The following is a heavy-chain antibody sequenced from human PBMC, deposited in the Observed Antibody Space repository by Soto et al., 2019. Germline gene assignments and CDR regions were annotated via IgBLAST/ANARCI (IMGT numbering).Heavy chain of an antibody. J-gene: IGHJ6*02. V-gene: IGHV1-3*01. D-gene: IGHD1-7*01. CDR2: INAGNGNT. Sequence: ASVKVSCKASGYTFTSYAMHWVRQAPGQRLEWMGWINAGNGNTKYSQKFQGRVTITRDTSASTAYMELSSLRSEDTAVYYCARLKNWNYDYYYYVMDVWGQGTTVTVSS. CDR3: ARLKNWNYDYYYYVMDV. CDR1: GYTFTSYA.